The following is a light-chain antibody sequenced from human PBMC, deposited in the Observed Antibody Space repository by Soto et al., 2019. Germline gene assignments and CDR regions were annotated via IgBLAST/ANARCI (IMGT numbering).Light chain of an antibody. CDR3: QQYNSYSAIT. Sequence: IRMTQSPSSFSASTGDRVTITCQASQDISNYLNWYQQKPGKAPKLLIYDASSLESGVPSRFSGSGSGTEFTLTISSLQPDDFATYYCQQYNSYSAITFGQGTRLEI. J-gene: IGKJ5*01. CDR2: DAS. V-gene: IGKV1-5*01. CDR1: QDISNY.